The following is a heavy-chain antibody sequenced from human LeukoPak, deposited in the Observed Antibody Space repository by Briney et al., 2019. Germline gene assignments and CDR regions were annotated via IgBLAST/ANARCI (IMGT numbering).Heavy chain of an antibody. Sequence: ASVKFSCKASGYTFTSYGISWVRQAPGQGLEWMGWISAYNGNTNYAQKLQGRVTMTTDTSTSTAYMELRSLRSDDTAVYYCARVVDTAMVRYYYYYMDVWGKGTTVTVSS. CDR1: GYTFTSYG. CDR2: ISAYNGNT. CDR3: ARVVDTAMVRYYYYYMDV. V-gene: IGHV1-18*01. J-gene: IGHJ6*03. D-gene: IGHD5-18*01.